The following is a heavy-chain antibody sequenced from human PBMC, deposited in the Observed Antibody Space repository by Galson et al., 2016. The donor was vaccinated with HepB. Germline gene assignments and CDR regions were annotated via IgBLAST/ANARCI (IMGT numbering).Heavy chain of an antibody. V-gene: IGHV3-30-3*01. CDR1: GFTFSNYA. CDR3: ATDPIVGVPDYFDY. Sequence: SLRLSCAVSGFTFSNYAMHWVRQAPGKGLEWVAVTDGTNKYYADSVKGRFTTSRDDSKSTLYLQMDRLRAEDTAVYYCATDPIVGVPDYFDYWGQGTLVTGAS. J-gene: IGHJ4*02. D-gene: IGHD1-26*01. CDR2: TDGTNK.